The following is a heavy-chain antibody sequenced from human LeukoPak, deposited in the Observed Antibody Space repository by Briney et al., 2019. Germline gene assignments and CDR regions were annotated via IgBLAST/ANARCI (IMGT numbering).Heavy chain of an antibody. V-gene: IGHV3-21*01. Sequence: PGGSLRLSCATSGFTLSSFKMTWVRQAPGKGLEWVASISPSSSYISYADSLKGRVTVSRENAKHSVFLQMSSLRAEDTAVYYCARDLTGGEYFDSWGQGTLVSVSS. CDR3: ARDLTGGEYFDS. CDR2: ISPSSSYI. CDR1: GFTLSSFK. D-gene: IGHD3-16*01. J-gene: IGHJ4*02.